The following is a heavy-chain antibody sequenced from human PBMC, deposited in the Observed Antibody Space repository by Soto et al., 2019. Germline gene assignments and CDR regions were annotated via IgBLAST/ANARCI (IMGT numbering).Heavy chain of an antibody. D-gene: IGHD1-26*01. CDR3: ASNPGRYNGMDV. J-gene: IGHJ6*02. V-gene: IGHV1-69*01. CDR1: GGTFSSYV. Sequence: QVQLVQSGAEVKKPGSSVKVSCKASGGTFSSYVISWVRQAPGQGLEWMGGIIVIFGTANYAQKFQGRVTITADESTSTAYMELSSLSSEDTAVYYCASNPGRYNGMDVWGQGTTVTVSS. CDR2: IIVIFGTA.